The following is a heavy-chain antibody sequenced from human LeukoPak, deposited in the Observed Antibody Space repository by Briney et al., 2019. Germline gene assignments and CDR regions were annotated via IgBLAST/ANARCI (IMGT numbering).Heavy chain of an antibody. CDR3: ARAVSYYDFSRSGNYYYMDV. V-gene: IGHV1-18*01. J-gene: IGHJ6*03. Sequence: ASVKVSCKASGYTFTSYGISWVRQAPGQGLEWMGWISAYNGNTNYAQKLQGRVTMTTDTSTSTAYMELRSLRSDDTAVYYCARAVSYYDFSRSGNYYYMDVWGKGTTVTVSS. CDR1: GYTFTSYG. CDR2: ISAYNGNT. D-gene: IGHD3-3*01.